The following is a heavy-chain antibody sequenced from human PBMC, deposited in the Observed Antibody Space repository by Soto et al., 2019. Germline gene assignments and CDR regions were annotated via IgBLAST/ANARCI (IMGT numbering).Heavy chain of an antibody. V-gene: IGHV3-7*01. CDR2: IKQDGSEK. Sequence: GGSLRLSCAASGFTFSSYWMSWVRQAPGKGLEWVANIKQDGSEKYYVDSVKDRFTISRDNAKNSLYLQMNSLRAEDTAVYYCAREIKSSSYYYYYGMDVWGQGTTVTVSS. CDR1: GFTFSSYW. D-gene: IGHD6-19*01. CDR3: AREIKSSSYYYYYGMDV. J-gene: IGHJ6*02.